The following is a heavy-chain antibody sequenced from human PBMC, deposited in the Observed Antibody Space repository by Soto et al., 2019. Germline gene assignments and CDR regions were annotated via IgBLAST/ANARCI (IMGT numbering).Heavy chain of an antibody. Sequence: EVQLVESGGGLVKPGGSLRLSCSASGFSFSNAWMTWVRQAPGKGLEWVGRIKSKTDGGTTDYAAPAKGRFTISRDDSKNTLYLQMNSLKTEDTAVYYCATPEALASDYSFDYWGQGTLVTVSS. J-gene: IGHJ4*02. CDR3: ATPEALASDYSFDY. D-gene: IGHD6-6*01. CDR2: IKSKTDGGTT. V-gene: IGHV3-15*01. CDR1: GFSFSNAW.